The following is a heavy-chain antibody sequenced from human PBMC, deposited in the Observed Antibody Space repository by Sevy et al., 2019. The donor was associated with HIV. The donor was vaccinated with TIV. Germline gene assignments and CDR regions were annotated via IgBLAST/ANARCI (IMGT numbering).Heavy chain of an antibody. CDR3: ARAPTNCGGDCWHVDY. Sequence: SETLSLTCTVSGGSISSGDYYWSWIRQPPGKGLEWIGYIYYRGSTYYNPSLKSRVTISVDTSKNQFSLKLSSVTAADTAVYYCARAPTNCGGDCWHVDYWGQGTLVTVSS. V-gene: IGHV4-30-4*01. CDR2: IYYRGST. CDR1: GGSISSGDYY. D-gene: IGHD2-21*02. J-gene: IGHJ4*02.